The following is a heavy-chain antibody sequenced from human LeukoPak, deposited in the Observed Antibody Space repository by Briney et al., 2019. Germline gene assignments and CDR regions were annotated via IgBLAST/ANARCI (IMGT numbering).Heavy chain of an antibody. D-gene: IGHD1-1*01. J-gene: IGHJ4*02. V-gene: IGHV4-38-2*02. CDR2: IYHSGST. CDR3: ARLETGTTLGSSNFDY. Sequence: SETLSLTCTVSGYSISSGYYWGWIRQPPGKGLEWIGSIYHSGSTYYNPSLKSRVTISVDTSKNQFSLKLSSVTAADTAVYYCARLETGTTLGSSNFDYWGQGTLVTVSS. CDR1: GYSISSGYY.